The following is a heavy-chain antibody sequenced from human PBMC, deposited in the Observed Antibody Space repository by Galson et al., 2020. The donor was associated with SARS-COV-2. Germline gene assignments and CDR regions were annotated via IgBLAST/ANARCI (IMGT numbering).Heavy chain of an antibody. V-gene: IGHV2-5*02. Sequence: KMSGPTLAKPTQTLTLTCTFSGLPLSTTGAGVGWIRQPPGRALEWLALLYWDDDKRYSPSLKSRLTITKDTSKNQVVLRMTNMDPVDTATYYCAHSGWFGGPLDYWGQGTLVTVSS. J-gene: IGHJ4*02. CDR2: LYWDDDK. CDR1: GLPLSTTGAG. CDR3: AHSGWFGGPLDY. D-gene: IGHD3-10*01.